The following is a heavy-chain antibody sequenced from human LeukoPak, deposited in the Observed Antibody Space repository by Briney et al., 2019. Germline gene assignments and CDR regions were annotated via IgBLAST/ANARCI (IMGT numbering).Heavy chain of an antibody. Sequence: GGSLRLSCAASGFTFDDYAMHWVRQAPGKGLEWVSGISWNSGSIGYADSVKGRFTISRDNAKNSLYLQMNSLRAEDTAVYYCARAYSGNSPDYWGQGTLVTVSS. CDR2: ISWNSGSI. J-gene: IGHJ4*02. CDR3: ARAYSGNSPDY. CDR1: GFTFDDYA. V-gene: IGHV3-9*01. D-gene: IGHD1-26*01.